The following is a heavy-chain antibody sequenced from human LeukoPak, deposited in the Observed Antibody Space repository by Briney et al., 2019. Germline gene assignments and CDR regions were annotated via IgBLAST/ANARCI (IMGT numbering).Heavy chain of an antibody. CDR2: IKQDGSEK. Sequence: PGGSLRLSCAASGFTFSSYWMSWVRQAPGKGLEWVANIKQDGSEKYYVDSVKGRFTISRDNAKNSLYLQMNSLRAEDTAVYYCAKVGHYHDFDYWGQGTLVTVSS. J-gene: IGHJ4*02. CDR3: AKVGHYHDFDY. D-gene: IGHD3-3*01. V-gene: IGHV3-7*01. CDR1: GFTFSSYW.